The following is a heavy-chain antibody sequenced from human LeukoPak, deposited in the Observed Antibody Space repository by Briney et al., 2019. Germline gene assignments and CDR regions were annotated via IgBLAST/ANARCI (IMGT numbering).Heavy chain of an antibody. CDR1: GGSISSSSYY. CDR3: ARHGSRRAAEAFDI. V-gene: IGHV4-39*01. CDR2: IYYSGST. D-gene: IGHD6-13*01. Sequence: SETLSLTCTVSGGSISSSSYYWGWIGQPPGKGLEWIGSIYYSGSTYYNPSLKSRVTISVDTSKNQFSLKLSSVTAADTAVYYCARHGSRRAAEAFDIWGQGTMVTDPS. J-gene: IGHJ3*02.